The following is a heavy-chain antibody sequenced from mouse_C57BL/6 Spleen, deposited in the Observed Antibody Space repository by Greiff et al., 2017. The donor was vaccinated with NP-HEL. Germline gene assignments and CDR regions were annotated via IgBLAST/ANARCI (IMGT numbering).Heavy chain of an antibody. Sequence: EVKLMESGPELVKPGASVKMSCKASGYTFTDYNMHWVKQSHGKSLEWIGYINPNNGGTSYNQKFKGKATLTVNKSSSTAYMELRSLASEDSAVYYCARKDYDYDGGVYFDYWGQGTTLTVSS. CDR1: GYTFTDYN. CDR2: INPNNGGT. V-gene: IGHV1-22*01. CDR3: ARKDYDYDGGVYFDY. J-gene: IGHJ2*01. D-gene: IGHD2-4*01.